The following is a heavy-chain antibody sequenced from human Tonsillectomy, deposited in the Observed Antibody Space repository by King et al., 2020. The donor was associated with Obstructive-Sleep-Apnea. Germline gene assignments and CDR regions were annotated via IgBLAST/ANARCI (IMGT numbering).Heavy chain of an antibody. D-gene: IGHD3-9*01. CDR2: ISGSGGGT. V-gene: IGHV3-23*04. CDR1: GLTFRSYA. CDR3: AKDIINYDSLTGPVDY. J-gene: IGHJ4*02. Sequence: VQLVESGGGLVQPGGSLRLSCAGSGLTFRSYAMSWVRQAPGKGLEWVSGISGSGGGTYYADSVKGRFTISRDNSKNTLYLQMNSLRAEDTAIYYCAKDIINYDSLTGPVDYWGQGTLVTVSS.